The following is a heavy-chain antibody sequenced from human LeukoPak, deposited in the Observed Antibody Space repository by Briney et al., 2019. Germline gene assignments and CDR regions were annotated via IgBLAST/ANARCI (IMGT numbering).Heavy chain of an antibody. D-gene: IGHD1-26*01. CDR2: IYYSGST. CDR1: GGSISSYY. V-gene: IGHV4-59*12. J-gene: IGHJ5*02. CDR3: ARGQGATVPQVGKNWFDP. Sequence: SETLSLTCTVSGGSISSYYWSWIRQPPGKGLEWIGYIYYSGSTNYNPSLKSRVTISVDTSKNQFSLKLISVTAADTAVYYCARGQGATVPQVGKNWFDPWGQGTRVIVSS.